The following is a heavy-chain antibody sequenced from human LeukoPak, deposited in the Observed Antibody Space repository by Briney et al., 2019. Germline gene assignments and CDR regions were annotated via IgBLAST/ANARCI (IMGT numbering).Heavy chain of an antibody. D-gene: IGHD3-16*02. Sequence: GGSLRLSCAASGFTFSSYWMSWVRQAPGKGLEWVANIKQDGSEKYYVDSVKGRFTISRDNAKNSLYLQMNSLRAEDTAVYYCARDSYYDYVWGSYRYRLNYFDYWGQGTLVTVSS. CDR2: IKQDGSEK. V-gene: IGHV3-7*01. CDR1: GFTFSSYW. CDR3: ARDSYYDYVWGSYRYRLNYFDY. J-gene: IGHJ4*02.